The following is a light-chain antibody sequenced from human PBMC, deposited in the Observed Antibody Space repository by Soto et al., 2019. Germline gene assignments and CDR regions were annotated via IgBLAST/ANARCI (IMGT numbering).Light chain of an antibody. CDR1: QGINKF. CDR2: EAS. Sequence: DIQMTQSPSSLSASVGDRVTISCQASQGINKFLNWYQQKPGKAPKLLIYEASNLETGVPPRFSGSGSVTDFTLTISSLQPEDIATYHCQQYDNLPLTFGQGTRLEIK. CDR3: QQYDNLPLT. V-gene: IGKV1-33*01. J-gene: IGKJ2*01.